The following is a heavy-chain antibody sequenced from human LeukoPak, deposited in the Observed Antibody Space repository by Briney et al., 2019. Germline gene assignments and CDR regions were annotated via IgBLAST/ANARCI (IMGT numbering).Heavy chain of an antibody. CDR1: GFTFSIYA. Sequence: PGGSLRLSCAASGFTFSIYAMSWVRQAPGKGLQWVSSITSRGESTWYVDSVKGQFTITRDNSENTLYLQMHSLRAEDTAVYYCARDRPNYYGSDGHYYRRDGDYWGRGTLVIVSS. CDR2: ITSRGEST. D-gene: IGHD3-22*01. CDR3: ARDRPNYYGSDGHYYRRDGDY. J-gene: IGHJ4*02. V-gene: IGHV3-23*01.